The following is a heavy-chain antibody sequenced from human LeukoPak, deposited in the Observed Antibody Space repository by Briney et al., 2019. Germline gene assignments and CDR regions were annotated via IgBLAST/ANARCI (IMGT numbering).Heavy chain of an antibody. D-gene: IGHD2-8*01. CDR1: GFTFRNYV. CDR2: ISGGGVST. Sequence: GGSLRLSCAASGFTFRNYVMHWVRQAPGKGLEWVSAISGGGVSTYYADSVKGRFTISRDNSKNTLYLQMKSLRAEDTAVYYCAKDQDCSNGICYTGFDYWGQRTLVTVSS. J-gene: IGHJ4*02. CDR3: AKDQDCSNGICYTGFDY. V-gene: IGHV3-23*01.